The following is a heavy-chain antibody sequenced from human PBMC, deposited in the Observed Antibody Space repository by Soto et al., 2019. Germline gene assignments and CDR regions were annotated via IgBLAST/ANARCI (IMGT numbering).Heavy chain of an antibody. V-gene: IGHV4-39*01. J-gene: IGHJ4*02. CDR2: IYYTGST. Sequence: QLQLQESGPGLVKPSETLSLTCTVSGGSISSSSYYWGWIRQPPGKGLEWIGNIYYTGSTHYNPSLXSXLTMSVDTSKNQFSLKLTSVTAADTAVYYCARELGSGSYIDYWGQGTLVTVSS. CDR1: GGSISSSSYY. CDR3: ARELGSGSYIDY. D-gene: IGHD3-10*01.